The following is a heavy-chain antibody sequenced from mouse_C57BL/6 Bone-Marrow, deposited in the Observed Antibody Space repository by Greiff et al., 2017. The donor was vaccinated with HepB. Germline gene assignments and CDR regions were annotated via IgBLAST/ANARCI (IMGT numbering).Heavy chain of an antibody. CDR2: ISSGGSYT. CDR1: GFTFSSYG. V-gene: IGHV5-6*01. J-gene: IGHJ1*03. Sequence: DVQLQESGGDLVKPGGSLKLSCAASGFTFSSYGMSWVRQTPDKRLEWVATISSGGSYTYYPDSVKGRFTISRDNAKNTLYLQMSSLKSEDTAMYYCARHGGYWGYFDVWGTGTTVTVSS. D-gene: IGHD2-3*01. CDR3: ARHGGYWGYFDV.